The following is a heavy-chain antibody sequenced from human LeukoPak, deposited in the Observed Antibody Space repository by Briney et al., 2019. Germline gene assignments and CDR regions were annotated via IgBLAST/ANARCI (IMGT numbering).Heavy chain of an antibody. CDR3: ARGAVVIRYYYYGMDV. J-gene: IGHJ6*02. V-gene: IGHV1-69*13. Sequence: SVKVSCKASGGTFSSYAISWVRQAPGQGLEWMGGIIPIFGTANYAQKFQGRVTITADESTSTAYMELSSLRSEDTAVYYCARGAVVIRYYYYGMDVWGQGTTVTVSS. CDR2: IIPIFGTA. CDR1: GGTFSSYA. D-gene: IGHD4-23*01.